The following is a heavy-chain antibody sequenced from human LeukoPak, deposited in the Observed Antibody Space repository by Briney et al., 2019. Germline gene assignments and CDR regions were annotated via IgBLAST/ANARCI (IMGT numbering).Heavy chain of an antibody. CDR2: ISAYNGNT. V-gene: IGHV1-18*04. D-gene: IGHD3-9*01. Sequence: ASVKVSCKVFGYTFNSYGISWVRQAPGRGLEWMGWISAYNGNTNYAQKLQGRVTVTTDTSTSTAYMELRSLRSDDTAVYYCARMERYYDILTGAMDVWGKGTTVTVSS. CDR1: GYTFNSYG. J-gene: IGHJ6*04. CDR3: ARMERYYDILTGAMDV.